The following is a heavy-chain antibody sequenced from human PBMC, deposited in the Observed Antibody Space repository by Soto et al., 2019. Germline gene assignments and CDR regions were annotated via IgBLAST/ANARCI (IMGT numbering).Heavy chain of an antibody. CDR3: ARDPQSIAARDYYYGMDV. V-gene: IGHV6-1*01. J-gene: IGHJ6*02. CDR2: TYYRSKWYN. D-gene: IGHD6-6*01. CDR1: GDSVSSKSAA. Sequence: SQTLSLICAISGDSVSSKSAAWNWIRQSPSRGLEWLGRTYYRSKWYNDYAVSVKSRITINPDTSKNQFSLQLNSVTPEDTAVYYCARDPQSIAARDYYYGMDVWGQGTTVTISS.